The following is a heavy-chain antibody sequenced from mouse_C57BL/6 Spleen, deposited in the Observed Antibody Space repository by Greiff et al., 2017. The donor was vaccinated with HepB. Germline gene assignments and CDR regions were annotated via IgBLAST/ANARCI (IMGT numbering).Heavy chain of an antibody. J-gene: IGHJ2*01. D-gene: IGHD1-1*01. CDR2: ILTGSGST. CDR3: ARRGATVW. V-gene: IGHV1-9*01. Sequence: VQLQQSGAELMKPGASVKLSCKATGYTFTGYWIEWVKQRPGHGLEWIGEILTGSGSTNYNEKFTGKATFTADTSSNTAYMQLSSLTTEDSAIYYCARRGATVWWGQGTTLTVSS. CDR1: GYTFTGYW.